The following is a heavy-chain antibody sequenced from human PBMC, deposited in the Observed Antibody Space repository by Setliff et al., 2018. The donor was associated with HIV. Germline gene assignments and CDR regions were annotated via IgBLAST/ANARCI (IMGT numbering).Heavy chain of an antibody. J-gene: IGHJ4*02. CDR1: GVSISGHF. CDR3: ARLIHTGLLYFDY. Sequence: SETLSLTCFVSGVSISGHFWGWIRQPPGKGLEWIGYTYTSGTTEYNPSPYSRVTITVDTSRDQFSLNLRSVTAADTALYFCARLIHTGLLYFDYWGLGMLVTVSS. D-gene: IGHD2-8*02. V-gene: IGHV4-4*09. CDR2: TYTSGTT.